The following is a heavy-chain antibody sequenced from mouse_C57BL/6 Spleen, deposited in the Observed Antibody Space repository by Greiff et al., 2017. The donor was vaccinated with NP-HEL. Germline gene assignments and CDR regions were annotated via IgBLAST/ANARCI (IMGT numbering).Heavy chain of an antibody. J-gene: IGHJ1*03. CDR1: GFTFSSYA. Sequence: DVKLVESGGGLVKPGGSLKLSCAASGFTFSSYAMSWVRQTPEKRLEWVATISDGGSYTYYPDNVKGRFTISRDNAKNNLYLQMSHLKSEDTAMYYCARAYDYDRDWYFDVWGTGTTVTVSS. CDR3: ARAYDYDRDWYFDV. D-gene: IGHD2-4*01. CDR2: ISDGGSYT. V-gene: IGHV5-4*03.